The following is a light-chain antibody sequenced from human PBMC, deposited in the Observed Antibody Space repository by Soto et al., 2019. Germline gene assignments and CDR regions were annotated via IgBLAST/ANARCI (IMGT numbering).Light chain of an antibody. CDR2: EVS. Sequence: QSALTQPASVSGSPGQSITISCTGTSSDVGGYNYVSWYQQHPGKAPKLMIYEVSYRPSGVSNRFSGSKSGNTASLTISGLQADDEADYYCSSYTSRSTLVFGGGTKVTVL. V-gene: IGLV2-14*01. CDR3: SSYTSRSTLV. J-gene: IGLJ2*01. CDR1: SSDVGGYNY.